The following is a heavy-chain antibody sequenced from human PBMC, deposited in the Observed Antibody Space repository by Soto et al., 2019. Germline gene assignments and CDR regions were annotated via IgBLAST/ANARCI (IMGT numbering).Heavy chain of an antibody. V-gene: IGHV1-2*04. J-gene: IGHJ6*02. CDR3: ARGDSTDCSNGVCSFFYNRAMDV. D-gene: IGHD2-8*01. Sequence: QVQLVQSGAEVKKPGASVKVSSTASGYSFTDYHIHWVRQAPGQMLEWRGRSNPQSVGIITAQKFQGWVTRTTDTSISTASMELTRLTSDDTSIYYCARGDSTDCSNGVCSFFYNRAMDVWGQGTTVTVSS. CDR2: SNPQSVGI. CDR1: GYSFTDYH.